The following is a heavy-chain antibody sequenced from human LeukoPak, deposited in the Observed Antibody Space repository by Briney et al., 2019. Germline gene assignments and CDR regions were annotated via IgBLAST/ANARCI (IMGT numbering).Heavy chain of an antibody. D-gene: IGHD2-2*01. Sequence: SETLSLTCTVSDYSVSSGYYWGWIRQPPGKGLEWIGSIFHSGDTYYNPSLKSRVTISVDTSKNQFSLKLSSVTAADTAVYYCANQRPLHYYYYYMDVWGKGTTVTISS. CDR2: IFHSGDT. CDR1: DYSVSSGYY. J-gene: IGHJ6*03. V-gene: IGHV4-38-2*02. CDR3: ANQRPLHYYYYYMDV.